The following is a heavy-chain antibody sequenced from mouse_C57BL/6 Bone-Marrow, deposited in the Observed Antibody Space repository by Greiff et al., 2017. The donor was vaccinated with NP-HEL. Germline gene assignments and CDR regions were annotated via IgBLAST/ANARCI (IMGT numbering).Heavy chain of an antibody. D-gene: IGHD2-4*01. V-gene: IGHV2-3*01. CDR3: AKLGHYDYDDVSAY. Sequence: VKLMESGPGLVAPSPSLSITCTVSGFSLTSYGVSWVRQPPGKGLEWLGVIWGDGSTTYYSAPISSLSIRKDNSKSQVFLKLNSLQTDDTATYYCAKLGHYDYDDVSAYWGQGTLVTVSA. CDR2: IWGDGST. CDR1: GFSLTSYG. J-gene: IGHJ3*01.